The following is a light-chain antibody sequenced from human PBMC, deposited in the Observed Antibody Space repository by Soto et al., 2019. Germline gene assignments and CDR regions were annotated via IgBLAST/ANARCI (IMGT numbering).Light chain of an antibody. CDR2: GAS. CDR3: QQYNNWPRT. CDR1: QSVNSN. Sequence: EIVMTQSPATLSVSPGERATLSCRASQSVNSNLAWYQQKPGQAPRLLIYGASSRAAGIPATFRGSGSGTEFTLTITSLQSEDWAVYDCQQYNNWPRTFGKGTKVEIK. J-gene: IGKJ1*01. V-gene: IGKV3-15*01.